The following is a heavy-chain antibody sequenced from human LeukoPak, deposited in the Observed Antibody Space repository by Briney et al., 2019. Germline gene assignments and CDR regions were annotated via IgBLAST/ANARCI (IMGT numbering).Heavy chain of an antibody. D-gene: IGHD4-17*01. V-gene: IGHV3-74*01. CDR3: ARDGRGDYPKFDL. Sequence: SGGSLRLPCTASGVTFSSYWMHWVRQAPGKGLVWVSRIYPDGSRTDYADSVKGRFTISRDNARSTLFLQMNSLTAEDTAVYFCARDGRGDYPKFDLWGQGTLVTVSS. J-gene: IGHJ4*02. CDR2: IYPDGSRT. CDR1: GVTFSSYW.